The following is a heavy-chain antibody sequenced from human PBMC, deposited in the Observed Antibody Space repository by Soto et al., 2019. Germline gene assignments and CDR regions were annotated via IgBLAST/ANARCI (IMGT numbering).Heavy chain of an antibody. J-gene: IGHJ6*02. CDR1: GYTFTSYG. D-gene: IGHD2-15*01. V-gene: IGHV1-18*01. Sequence: ASVKVSCKASGYTFTSYGISWVRQAPGQWLEWMGWISAYNGNTNYAQKLQGRVTMTTDTSTSTAYMELRSLRSDDTAVYYCAREGSGGSRYTYYYGMDVSGQGTTVTAP. CDR2: ISAYNGNT. CDR3: AREGSGGSRYTYYYGMDV.